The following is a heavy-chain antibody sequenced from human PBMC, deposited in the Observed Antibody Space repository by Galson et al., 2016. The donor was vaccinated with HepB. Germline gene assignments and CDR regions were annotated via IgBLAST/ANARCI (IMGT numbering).Heavy chain of an antibody. D-gene: IGHD6-19*01. J-gene: IGHJ5*02. CDR2: IDWDDDK. Sequence: PALVKPTQTLTLTCTFSGFSLSTSGMCVSWIRQPPGKALEWLALIDWDDDKYYSTSLKTRLTISKDTSKNQVVLTMTNMDPVDTATYYCARIRRPVGGTLSWFDPWGQGTLVTVSS. CDR3: ARIRRPVGGTLSWFDP. V-gene: IGHV2-70*01. CDR1: GFSLSTSGMC.